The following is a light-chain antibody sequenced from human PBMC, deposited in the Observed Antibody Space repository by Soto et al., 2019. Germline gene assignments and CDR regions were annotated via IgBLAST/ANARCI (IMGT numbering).Light chain of an antibody. J-gene: IGKJ2*01. V-gene: IGKV3-15*01. CDR3: QQYNNWPPYT. Sequence: EIVMTQSPATLSVSPGERATLSCRASQSVSSNLAWYQQKPGQAPRLLIYGASTRATGIRARFSGSGSGTEFTLTISSLQSEDFAVYYCQQYNNWPPYTFGQGTNLEIK. CDR1: QSVSSN. CDR2: GAS.